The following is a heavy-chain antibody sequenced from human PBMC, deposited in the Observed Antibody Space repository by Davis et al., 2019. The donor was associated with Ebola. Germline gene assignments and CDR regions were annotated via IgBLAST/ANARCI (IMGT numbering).Heavy chain of an antibody. J-gene: IGHJ4*02. CDR2: IQSKTDGETT. D-gene: IGHD5-12*01. CDR3: TTKGGRSGNDWGFDY. V-gene: IGHV3-15*01. CDR1: GFTFSNAW. Sequence: GESLKISCAASGFTFSNAWMSLVRPAPGKGPELVGRIQSKTDGETTDYAAPGKGRFTIPRDESKNTLYMQMTSLKTEDTAVYYSTTKGGRSGNDWGFDYRGQGTLVTVSS.